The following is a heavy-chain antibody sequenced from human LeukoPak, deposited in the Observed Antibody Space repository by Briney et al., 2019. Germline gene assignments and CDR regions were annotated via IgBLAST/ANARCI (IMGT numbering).Heavy chain of an antibody. CDR2: IYPGDSDN. V-gene: IGHV5-51*03. Sequence: GESLKISCKGSGYSFTSYWIGWVRQMPGKGLEWMGFIYPGDSDNRSSPHFQGQVTISADKSISPAYLQWSSLKASDTAMYYWATAPDGSYSDWGQGTLVTVSS. J-gene: IGHJ4*02. D-gene: IGHD1-26*01. CDR3: ATAPDGSYSD. CDR1: GYSFTSYW.